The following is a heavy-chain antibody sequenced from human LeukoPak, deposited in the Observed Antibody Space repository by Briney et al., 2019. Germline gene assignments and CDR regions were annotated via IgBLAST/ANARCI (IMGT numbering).Heavy chain of an antibody. J-gene: IGHJ4*02. Sequence: GGSLRLSCAASGFTFTNYWMTWVRQAPGKGLEWVANIKQEGSDKYYMDSVKGRFTISRDNAKNSLFLQMNSLKVEDTAVYYCARVEWMGRMDYWGQGTLVTVSS. V-gene: IGHV3-7*01. CDR2: IKQEGSDK. D-gene: IGHD3-3*01. CDR3: ARVEWMGRMDY. CDR1: GFTFTNYW.